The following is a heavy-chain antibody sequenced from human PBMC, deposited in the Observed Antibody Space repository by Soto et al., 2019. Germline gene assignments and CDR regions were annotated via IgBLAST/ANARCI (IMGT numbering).Heavy chain of an antibody. Sequence: QVQLVESGGGVVQPGRSLRLSCAASGFTFSSYGMPWVRQAPGKGLEWVAVISYDGSNKYYADSLKGRFTVSRDNSKNTLYLQMSSLRAEDTAVYYCVKDGSSGWPYYYGMDVWGQGTTVTVSS. CDR2: ISYDGSNK. D-gene: IGHD6-19*01. V-gene: IGHV3-30*18. CDR3: VKDGSSGWPYYYGMDV. J-gene: IGHJ6*02. CDR1: GFTFSSYG.